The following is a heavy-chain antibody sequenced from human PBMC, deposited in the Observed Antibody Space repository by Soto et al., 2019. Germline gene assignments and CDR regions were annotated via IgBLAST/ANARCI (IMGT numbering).Heavy chain of an antibody. CDR3: AKDRMDHNSVWDPFDI. J-gene: IGHJ3*02. CDR1: GFTFSIFA. D-gene: IGHD1-20*01. CDR2: IGGGDDDT. V-gene: IGHV3-23*01. Sequence: GGSLRLSCDASGFTFSIFAMSWVRQAPGKGLEWVSSIGGGDDDTFYAESVKGRLTISRDNSRNKVFLQMTSLRAEDTAIYYCAKDRMDHNSVWDPFDIWGRGTMVTVSS.